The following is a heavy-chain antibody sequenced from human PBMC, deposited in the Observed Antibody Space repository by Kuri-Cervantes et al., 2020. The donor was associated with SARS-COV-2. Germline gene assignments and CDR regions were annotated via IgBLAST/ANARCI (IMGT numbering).Heavy chain of an antibody. CDR1: GFTFSSYA. CDR3: ARGLQGDY. J-gene: IGHJ4*02. Sequence: GESLKISCAASGFTFSSYAMHWVRQAPGKGLEWVAVISYDGSNKYYADSVKGRFTISRDNSKNTLYLQMNSLRADDTAVYYCARGLQGDYWGQGTLVTVSS. CDR2: ISYDGSNK. D-gene: IGHD4-11*01. V-gene: IGHV3-30-3*01.